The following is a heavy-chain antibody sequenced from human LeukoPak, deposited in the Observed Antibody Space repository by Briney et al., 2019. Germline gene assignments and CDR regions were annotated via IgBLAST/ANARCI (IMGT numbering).Heavy chain of an antibody. D-gene: IGHD6-19*01. V-gene: IGHV5-51*01. J-gene: IGHJ3*02. CDR1: GYSFTSYW. Sequence: GESLKISCKGSGYSFTSYWIGWVRQMPGKGLEWMGIIYPGDSDTRYSPSFQGQVTISADKSISTAYLQWSSLKASDTAMYYCARHVVAGPPPYNAFDIWGQGTMVTVSS. CDR2: IYPGDSDT. CDR3: ARHVVAGPPPYNAFDI.